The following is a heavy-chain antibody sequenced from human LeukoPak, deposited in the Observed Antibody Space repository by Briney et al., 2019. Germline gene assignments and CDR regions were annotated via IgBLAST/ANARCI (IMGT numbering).Heavy chain of an antibody. J-gene: IGHJ5*02. CDR2: INPNSGGT. V-gene: IGHV1-2*02. D-gene: IGHD3-10*01. CDR1: GYTLTDYY. CDR3: AKGSGSYRNWFDP. Sequence: GASVKVSCKASGYTLTDYYMHRVRQAPGQGFEWMGWINPNSGGTNYAQKFQGRVTMTRDTSISTAYMELSSLRAEDTAVYYCAKGSGSYRNWFDPWGQGTLVTVSS.